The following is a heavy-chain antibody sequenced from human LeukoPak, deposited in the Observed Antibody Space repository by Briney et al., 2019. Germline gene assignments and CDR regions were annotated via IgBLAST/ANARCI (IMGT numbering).Heavy chain of an antibody. Sequence: GGSLRLSCAASEFSFSNYWMTWVRQAPGKGLQWVANINQDGSKIYYADSVEGRFTISRDNAKNSLYLQMNSLRAQDTAIYYCARGRPYDSATLRDFDDWGQGSLVTVSS. J-gene: IGHJ4*02. CDR1: EFSFSNYW. CDR3: ARGRPYDSATLRDFDD. D-gene: IGHD5-12*01. V-gene: IGHV3-7*04. CDR2: INQDGSKI.